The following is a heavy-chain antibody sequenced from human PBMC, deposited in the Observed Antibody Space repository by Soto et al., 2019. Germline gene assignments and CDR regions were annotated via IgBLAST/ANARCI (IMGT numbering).Heavy chain of an antibody. CDR1: GKSVSSNSAA. J-gene: IGHJ6*02. D-gene: IGHD5-18*01. CDR3: VRYSYDTYYYICMDV. Sequence: SQTLSLTCAISGKSVSSNSAAWNWIRQSPSRGLGGQGGPYYRSMWYNDYAVSVESRITINRDTSKNQFSLQLNSVTPEDKAVYYCVRYSYDTYYYICMDVRDQGPTVTVS. CDR2: PYYRSMWYN. V-gene: IGHV6-1*01.